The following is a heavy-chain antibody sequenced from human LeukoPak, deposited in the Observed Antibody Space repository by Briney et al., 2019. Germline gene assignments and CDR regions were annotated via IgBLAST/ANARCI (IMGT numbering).Heavy chain of an antibody. CDR2: INPNSGGT. D-gene: IGHD3-10*01. CDR3: AAHYGSGTKLHGY. V-gene: IGHV1-2*02. Sequence: ASVKVSCKASGYTFTGYYMHWVRQVPGQGLEWMGWINPNSGGTNYAQKFQGRVTMTRDTSISTAYMELSRLRSDDTAVYYCAAHYGSGTKLHGYWGQGTLVTVSS. J-gene: IGHJ4*02. CDR1: GYTFTGYY.